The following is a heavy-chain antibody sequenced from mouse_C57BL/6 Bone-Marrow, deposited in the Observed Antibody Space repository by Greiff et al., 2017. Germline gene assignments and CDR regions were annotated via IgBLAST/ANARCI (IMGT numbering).Heavy chain of an antibody. Sequence: EVKVVESGGGLVQPGGSLKLSCAASGFTFSDYYMYWVRQTPEKRLEWVAYISNGGGSTYYPDTVKGRFTISRDNAKNTLYLQMSRLKSEDTAMYYCARGGYDGYFGYWGHGTTLTVSS. CDR3: ARGGYDGYFGY. V-gene: IGHV5-12*01. CDR1: GFTFSDYY. D-gene: IGHD2-3*01. CDR2: ISNGGGST. J-gene: IGHJ2*01.